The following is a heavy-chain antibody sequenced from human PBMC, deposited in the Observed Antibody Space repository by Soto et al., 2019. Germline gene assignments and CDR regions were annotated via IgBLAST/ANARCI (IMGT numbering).Heavy chain of an antibody. CDR2: IIPISDTT. J-gene: IGHJ6*02. CDR1: GGTFSSHA. CDR3: ARSQGSSTSLEIYYFYYYGMGV. D-gene: IGHD2-2*01. V-gene: IGHV1-69*19. Sequence: QVQLVQSGAEVKKPGSSVKVSCKASGGTFSSHAISWVRQAPGQGLEWMGGIIPISDTTNYAQKFQGRVTITADETTCTAYLELSSLRSEDTAVYYCARSQGSSTSLEIYYFYYYGMGVWGQGTTVTVSS.